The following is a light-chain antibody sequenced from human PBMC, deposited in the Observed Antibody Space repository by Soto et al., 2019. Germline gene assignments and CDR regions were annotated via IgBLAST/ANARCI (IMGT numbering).Light chain of an antibody. V-gene: IGLV2-8*01. Sequence: QSALTQSPSASGSPGQSVTISCTGTSSDVGSYNYVSWYQQHPGKAPKLMIYEVIKRPSGVPDRFSGSKSGNTASLTISGLQAEDEADYYCRSYAGSNDDVFGTGTKLTVL. J-gene: IGLJ1*01. CDR3: RSYAGSNDDV. CDR2: EVI. CDR1: SSDVGSYNY.